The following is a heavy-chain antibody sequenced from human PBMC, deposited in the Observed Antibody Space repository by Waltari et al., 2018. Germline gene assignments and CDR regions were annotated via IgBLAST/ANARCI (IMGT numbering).Heavy chain of an antibody. Sequence: QVQLQESGPGLVKPSGTLSLTCAVSGGSISGSNWLRGVRQPPGKGLEWMGEIYHSGSTTYNPSLKSRVTISVDKSKNQFSLKLSSVTAADTAVYYCARDYCSSTSCAFDYWGQGTLVTVSS. D-gene: IGHD2-2*01. CDR1: GGSISGSNW. CDR3: ARDYCSSTSCAFDY. CDR2: IYHSGST. J-gene: IGHJ4*02. V-gene: IGHV4-4*02.